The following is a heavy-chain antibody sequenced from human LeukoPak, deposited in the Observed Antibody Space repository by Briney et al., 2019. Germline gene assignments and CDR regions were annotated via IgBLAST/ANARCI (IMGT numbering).Heavy chain of an antibody. Sequence: ASVKVSCKASGYTFTSYGISWVRQAPGQGLEWMGWISAYNGNTNYAQKLQGRVTMTTDTSTSTAYMELRSLRSDDTAVYYCASSPTSAGYCSGSSCYYDYWGQGTLVTVSS. V-gene: IGHV1-18*01. CDR2: ISAYNGNT. CDR1: GYTFTSYG. D-gene: IGHD2-15*01. J-gene: IGHJ4*02. CDR3: ASSPTSAGYCSGSSCYYDY.